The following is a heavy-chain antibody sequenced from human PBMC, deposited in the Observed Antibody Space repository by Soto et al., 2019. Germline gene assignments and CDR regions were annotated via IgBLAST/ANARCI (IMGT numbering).Heavy chain of an antibody. D-gene: IGHD3-3*01. CDR1: VYTFTSYG. CDR3: ARDVTQITIFGVVTPNWFDP. V-gene: IGHV1-18*01. CDR2: ISAYNGNT. Sequence: ASVKVSCKASVYTFTSYGISWVRQAPGQGLEWMGWISAYNGNTNYAQKLQGRVTMTTDTSTSTAYMELRSLRSDDTAVYYCARDVTQITIFGVVTPNWFDPWGQGTLVTVSS. J-gene: IGHJ5*02.